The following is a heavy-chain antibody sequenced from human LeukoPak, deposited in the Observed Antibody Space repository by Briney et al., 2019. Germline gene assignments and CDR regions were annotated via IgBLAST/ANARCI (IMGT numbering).Heavy chain of an antibody. J-gene: IGHJ4*02. V-gene: IGHV3-23*01. CDR2: ISGSGGST. Sequence: GGSLRLSCAASGFTVSSNYMSWVRQAPGKGLEWVSAISGSGGSTYYADSVKGRFTISRDNSKNTLYLQMNSLRAEDTAVYYCAKDGYDSSGYYSWGQGTLVTVSS. D-gene: IGHD3-22*01. CDR1: GFTVSSNY. CDR3: AKDGYDSSGYYS.